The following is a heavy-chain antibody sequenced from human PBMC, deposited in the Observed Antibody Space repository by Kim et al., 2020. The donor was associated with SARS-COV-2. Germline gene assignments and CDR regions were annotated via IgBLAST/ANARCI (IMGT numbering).Heavy chain of an antibody. CDR3: ARDRYYYVFDP. V-gene: IGHV3-33*01. D-gene: IGHD3-10*02. Sequence: KYYADSVKGRFTSSRDNSKNTLYLQMNSLRAEDTAVYYCARDRYYYVFDPWGQGTLVTVSS. CDR2: K. J-gene: IGHJ5*02.